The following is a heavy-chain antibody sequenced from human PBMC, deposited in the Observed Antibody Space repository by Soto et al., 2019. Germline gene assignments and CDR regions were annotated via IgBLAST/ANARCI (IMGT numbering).Heavy chain of an antibody. D-gene: IGHD5-12*01. Sequence: EVQLLESGGTLVQRGGSLRLSCAASGFTFSSYAMSWVRQAPGKGLEWVSASSGSGDYTYYAESLRGRFTISRDNSKNTLALQVNTLGADDTAVYYCVRWGYSVNDVTPPAGYYFFYGVDVWGQGTTVTVSS. CDR3: VRWGYSVNDVTPPAGYYFFYGVDV. CDR2: SSGSGDYT. CDR1: GFTFSSYA. V-gene: IGHV3-23*01. J-gene: IGHJ6*02.